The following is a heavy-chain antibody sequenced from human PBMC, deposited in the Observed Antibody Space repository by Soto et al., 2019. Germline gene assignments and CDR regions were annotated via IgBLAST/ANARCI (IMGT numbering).Heavy chain of an antibody. V-gene: IGHV3-15*01. J-gene: IGHJ6*02. CDR3: TNGIKYTTSWSGMDV. CDR1: GFTFSDAW. CDR2: IRRKTDGGAT. Sequence: GGSLRLSCAASGFTFSDAWMSWVRQAPGKGLEWVGRIRRKTDGGATDYLAPVRGRFTISRDDSKTTLYLQMNSLKTEDTAVYYCTNGIKYTTSWSGMDVWGQGTTVTVSS. D-gene: IGHD2-2*01.